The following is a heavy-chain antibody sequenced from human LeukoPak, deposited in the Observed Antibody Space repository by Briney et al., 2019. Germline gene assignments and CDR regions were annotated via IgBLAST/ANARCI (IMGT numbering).Heavy chain of an antibody. D-gene: IGHD3-22*01. J-gene: IGHJ5*02. V-gene: IGHV4-39*07. Sequence: SETLSLTCTVSGGSISSSDYYWGWIRQPPGRGLEWIGSIYYSGSTYYSPSLKSRVTISVDTSKNQFSLKLSSLTAADTAVYYCAREKIGYYDGSGRGWFDPWGQGTLVTVSS. CDR3: AREKIGYYDGSGRGWFDP. CDR1: GGSISSSDYY. CDR2: IYYSGST.